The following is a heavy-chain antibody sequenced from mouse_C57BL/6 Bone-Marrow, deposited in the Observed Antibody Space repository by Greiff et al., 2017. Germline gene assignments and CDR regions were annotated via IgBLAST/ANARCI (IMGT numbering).Heavy chain of an antibody. CDR1: GLTFSSYT. CDR2: ISGGGGNT. J-gene: IGHJ4*01. V-gene: IGHV5-9*01. CDR3: ARLSAMDY. Sequence: EVTVEESGGGLVKPGGSLKLSCAASGLTFSSYTMSWVRQTPEKRLEWVATISGGGGNTYYPDSVKGRFTISRDNAKNTLYLQMSSLRSEDTALYYCARLSAMDYWGQGTSVTVSS.